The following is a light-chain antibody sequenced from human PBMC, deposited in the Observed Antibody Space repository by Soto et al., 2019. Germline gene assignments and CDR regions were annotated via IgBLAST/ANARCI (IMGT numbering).Light chain of an antibody. CDR3: CSYAGSSNLV. Sequence: QSALTQPASVSGSPGQSITISCTGTSSDVGSYNLVSWYQQHTGKAPKLMIYEVTQLPSGVSNRFSGSKSGNTASLTISGLQAEDEADYFCCSYAGSSNLVFGGGTKLTVL. V-gene: IGLV2-23*02. CDR2: EVT. J-gene: IGLJ2*01. CDR1: SSDVGSYNL.